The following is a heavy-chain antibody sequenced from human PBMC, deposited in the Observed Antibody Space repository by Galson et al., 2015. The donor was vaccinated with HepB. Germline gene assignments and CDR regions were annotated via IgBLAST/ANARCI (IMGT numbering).Heavy chain of an antibody. Sequence: SLRLSSAASGFTFSSYGMHWVRQAPGKGLEWVAVIWYDGSNKYYADSVKGRFTISRDNSKDTLYLQMSSLRAEDTAVYYCARASSLNRFDYWGQGTLVTVSS. V-gene: IGHV3-33*01. CDR3: ARASSLNRFDY. D-gene: IGHD6-6*01. CDR1: GFTFSSYG. CDR2: IWYDGSNK. J-gene: IGHJ4*02.